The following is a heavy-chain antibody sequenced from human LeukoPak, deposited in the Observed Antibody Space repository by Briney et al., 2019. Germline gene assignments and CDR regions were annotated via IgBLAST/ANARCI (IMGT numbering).Heavy chain of an antibody. V-gene: IGHV3-23*01. Sequence: GGSLRLSCAASGFTFSSHAMSWVRQAPGKGPEWVSGISGSGGSTYYADSVKGRFTISRDNSKNTLFLQMNSLRAEDTAVYYCAKGGSEFSSSSFDYWGQGTLVTVSS. J-gene: IGHJ4*02. CDR1: GFTFSSHA. CDR2: ISGSGGST. D-gene: IGHD6-6*01. CDR3: AKGGSEFSSSSFDY.